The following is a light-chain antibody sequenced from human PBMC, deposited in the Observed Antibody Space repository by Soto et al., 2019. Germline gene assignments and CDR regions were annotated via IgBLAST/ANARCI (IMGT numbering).Light chain of an antibody. CDR1: RSNIGSNP. CDR2: SNN. CDR3: AAWDDSLYGRD. J-gene: IGLJ1*01. Sequence: QSALTQPPSASGTPGQRVTISCSGSRSNIGSNPVNWYQQLPGTAPKLLIDSNNQRPSGVPDRFSGSRSGTSASLAISGLQSEDEADYYCAAWDDSLYGRDFGTETKVTVL. V-gene: IGLV1-44*01.